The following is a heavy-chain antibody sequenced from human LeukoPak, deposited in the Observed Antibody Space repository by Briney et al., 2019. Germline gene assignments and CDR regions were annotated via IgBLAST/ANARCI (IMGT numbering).Heavy chain of an antibody. J-gene: IGHJ4*02. V-gene: IGHV4-34*01. CDR2: TDH. CDR3: ARRDISSGWSFDY. CDR1: GGSFSGYF. D-gene: IGHD6-19*01. Sequence: RASETLSLTCAVYGGSFSGYFWSWIRQTPGKGLEWIGETDHNNPSLKSRVIISPDTSKSQFSLKVNSVTAADTAFYYCARRDISSGWSFDYWGQGTLVTVSS.